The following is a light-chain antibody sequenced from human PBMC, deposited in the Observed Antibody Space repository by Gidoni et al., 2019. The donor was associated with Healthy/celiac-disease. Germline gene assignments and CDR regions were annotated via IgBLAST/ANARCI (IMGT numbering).Light chain of an antibody. CDR2: AAS. CDR3: QQRYSTPWT. Sequence: DIQMTQSPSSLSASVGDRVTITCRASQSISSYLNWYQQKPGNAPKLLIYAASSLQSGVPSRFSGSGSGTDFTLTISSLQPEDFATYYCQQRYSTPWTFGQGTKVEIK. V-gene: IGKV1-39*01. J-gene: IGKJ1*01. CDR1: QSISSY.